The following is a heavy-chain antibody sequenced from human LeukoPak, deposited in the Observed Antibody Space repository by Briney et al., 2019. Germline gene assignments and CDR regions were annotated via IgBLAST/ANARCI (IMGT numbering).Heavy chain of an antibody. V-gene: IGHV4-34*01. J-gene: IGHJ6*02. CDR1: GGSFSGYY. CDR2: INHSGST. D-gene: IGHD5-24*01. Sequence: SETLSLTCAVYGGSFSGYYWSWIRQPPGKGLEWIGEINHSGSTNYNPSLKSRVTISVDTSKNQFSLKLSSMTAADTAVYYCAREKRGGLYYYYGMDVWGQGATATVSS. CDR3: AREKRGGLYYYYGMDV.